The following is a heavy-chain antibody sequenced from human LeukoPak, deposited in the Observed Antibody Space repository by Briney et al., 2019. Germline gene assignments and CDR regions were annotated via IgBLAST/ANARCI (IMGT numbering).Heavy chain of an antibody. CDR2: IIWIGRST. CDR1: GFTFDDYA. J-gene: IGHJ4*02. D-gene: IGHD3-9*01. V-gene: IGHV3-20*04. CDR3: ARVLRHFDWSPFDY. Sequence: AGGSLRLSCAASGFTFDDYAMSWVRQGPGKGLEWVSGIIWIGRSTAHADSVKGRFTISRDNARNSLYLQMNSLRAEDTAFYYCARVLRHFDWSPFDYWGQGILVTVSS.